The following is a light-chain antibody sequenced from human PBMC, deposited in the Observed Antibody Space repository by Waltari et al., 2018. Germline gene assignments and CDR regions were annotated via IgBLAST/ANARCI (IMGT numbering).Light chain of an antibody. J-gene: IGKJ4*01. V-gene: IGKV3-11*01. Sequence: CRASQSVTNYLAWYQQKPGQAPRLLIYDTSNRATGIPARFSGSGFGTDFTLTIRSLEPEDFAVYYCQQRRDWPLTFGGGTKVEIK. CDR1: QSVTNY. CDR3: QQRRDWPLT. CDR2: DTS.